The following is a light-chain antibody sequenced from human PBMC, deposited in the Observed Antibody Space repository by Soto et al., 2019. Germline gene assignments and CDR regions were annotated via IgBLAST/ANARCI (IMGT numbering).Light chain of an antibody. J-gene: IGKJ1*01. CDR3: QQYSSYWT. CDR1: QSISGW. V-gene: IGKV1-5*01. CDR2: DVS. Sequence: GDRVTITCRASQSISGWLAWYQQKPGKAPKLLIYDVSSLESGVPSRFSGGGSGTEFTLTISSLQPDDFATYYCQQYSSYWTFGQGTKVDIK.